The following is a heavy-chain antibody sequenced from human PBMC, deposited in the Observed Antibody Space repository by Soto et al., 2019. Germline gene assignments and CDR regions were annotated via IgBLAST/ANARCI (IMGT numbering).Heavy chain of an antibody. CDR2: IYYSGST. V-gene: IGHV4-39*01. CDR3: ARLEQQLGNDY. Sequence: SETLSLTCTVSGGSISSSSYYWGWIRQPPGKGLEWIGSIYYSGSTYYNPSLKSRVTISVDTSKNQFSLKLSSVTAADTAVYYCARLEQQLGNDYWGQGTLVTVSS. J-gene: IGHJ4*02. D-gene: IGHD6-13*01. CDR1: GGSISSSSYY.